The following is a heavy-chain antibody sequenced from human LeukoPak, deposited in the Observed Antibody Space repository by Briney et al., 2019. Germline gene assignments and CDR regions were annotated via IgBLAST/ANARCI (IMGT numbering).Heavy chain of an antibody. V-gene: IGHV4-59*01. Sequence: SETLSLTCTVSGGSISSYYWSWIREPPGKGLEWIGFIYHSGITNYNPSFKSRVTISVDTSKNQFSLNLSSVTAADTAVYYCARDERSDTSGWHLGYWGQGTLVTVSS. CDR3: ARDERSDTSGWHLGY. CDR1: GGSISSYY. J-gene: IGHJ4*02. D-gene: IGHD6-19*01. CDR2: IYHSGIT.